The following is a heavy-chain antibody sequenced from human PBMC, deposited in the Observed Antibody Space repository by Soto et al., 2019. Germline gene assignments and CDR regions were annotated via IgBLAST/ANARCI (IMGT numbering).Heavy chain of an antibody. CDR1: GYTFTSYY. Sequence: ASLKVSCKASGYTFTSYYMHWVRQAPGQGLEWMGIINPSGGSTSYAQKFQGRVTMTRDTSTSTVYMELSSLRSEATAVYYCAREGYCRGGGCYALDVWGQGTKVTVYS. D-gene: IGHD2-15*01. CDR3: AREGYCRGGGCYALDV. J-gene: IGHJ6*02. V-gene: IGHV1-46*01. CDR2: INPSGGST.